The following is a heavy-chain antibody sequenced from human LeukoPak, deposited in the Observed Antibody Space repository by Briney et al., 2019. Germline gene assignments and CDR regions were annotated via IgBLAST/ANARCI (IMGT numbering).Heavy chain of an antibody. J-gene: IGHJ5*02. D-gene: IGHD6-19*01. Sequence: GGSLILSCAASGFTFSSYSMNWVRQAPGKGLEWVSSISSSSSYIYYADSVKGRFTISRDNAKNSLYLQMNSLRAEDTAVYYCARGWLANWFDPWGQGTLVTVSS. CDR2: ISSSSSYI. V-gene: IGHV3-21*01. CDR3: ARGWLANWFDP. CDR1: GFTFSSYS.